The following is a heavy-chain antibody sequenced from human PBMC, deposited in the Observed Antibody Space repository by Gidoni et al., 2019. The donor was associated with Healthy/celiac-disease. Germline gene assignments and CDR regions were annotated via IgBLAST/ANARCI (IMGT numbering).Heavy chain of an antibody. Sequence: EVQLVESGGGLVQPGGSLRLSCAASGFTFSSYEMNWVRQAPGKGLEWVSYISSSGSTIYYADSVKGRFTISRDNAKNSLYLQMNSLRAEDTAVYYCASTLFYDSSGYPDYWGQGTLVTVSS. J-gene: IGHJ4*02. CDR2: ISSSGSTI. V-gene: IGHV3-48*03. CDR3: ASTLFYDSSGYPDY. CDR1: GFTFSSYE. D-gene: IGHD3-22*01.